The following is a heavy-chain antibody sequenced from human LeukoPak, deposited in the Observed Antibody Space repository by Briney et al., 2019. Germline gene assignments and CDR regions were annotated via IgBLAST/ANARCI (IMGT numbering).Heavy chain of an antibody. V-gene: IGHV4-38-2*02. CDR2: SHHNGRT. D-gene: IGHD6-6*01. Sequence: SETLSLTCAVSGSSISSDYYWSWIRQPPGKRLEWIGSSHHNGRTYYSPSLKSRATISVDTSKNQFSLRLSSVTAADTALYFCSRESSSSSDCWGQGTLVTVSS. J-gene: IGHJ4*02. CDR3: SRESSSSSDC. CDR1: GSSISSDYY.